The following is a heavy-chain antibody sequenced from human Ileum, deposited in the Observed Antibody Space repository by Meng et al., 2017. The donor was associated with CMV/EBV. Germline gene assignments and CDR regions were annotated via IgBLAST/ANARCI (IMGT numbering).Heavy chain of an antibody. D-gene: IGHD3-3*01. V-gene: IGHV3-30*04. CDR2: ISYDATNQ. CDR1: GFTFNNFP. Sequence: GESLKISCVASGFTFNNFPIHWVRQAPGKGLEWVAVISYDATNQHYAESVKGRFTISRDNSKSTLYLQMNSLRAEDTAVYYCARDPGVDFWGQGTRVTVYS. J-gene: IGHJ4*02. CDR3: ARDPGVDF.